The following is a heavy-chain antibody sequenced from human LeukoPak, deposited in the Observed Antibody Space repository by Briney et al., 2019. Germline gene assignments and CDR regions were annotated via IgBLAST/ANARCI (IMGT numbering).Heavy chain of an antibody. CDR1: GYTFTSYY. Sequence: ASVKVSCKASGYTFTSYYMHWVRQAPGQGLEWMGIINPSGGSTSYAQKFQGRVTMTRDTSTSTVYMELSSLRSEDTAVYYCARHGFGELLAPYCYYYGMDVWGKGTTVTVSS. D-gene: IGHD3-10*01. CDR2: INPSGGST. J-gene: IGHJ6*04. CDR3: ARHGFGELLAPYCYYYGMDV. V-gene: IGHV1-46*01.